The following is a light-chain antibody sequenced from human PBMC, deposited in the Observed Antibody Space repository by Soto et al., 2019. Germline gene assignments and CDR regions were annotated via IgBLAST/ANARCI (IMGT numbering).Light chain of an antibody. J-gene: IGKJ1*01. CDR3: QQYGSSPGT. V-gene: IGKV3-20*01. Sequence: EIVLTQSPGTRSLSPGERATLSCRASQSVSSSYLAWYQQKPGQAPRLLIYGASSRATGIPDGFSGSGSGTDFTLTISRLEPEDFAVYYCQQYGSSPGTFGQGTKVEIK. CDR2: GAS. CDR1: QSVSSSY.